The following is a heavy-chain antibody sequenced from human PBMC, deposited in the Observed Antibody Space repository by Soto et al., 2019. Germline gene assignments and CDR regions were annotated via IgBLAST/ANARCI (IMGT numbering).Heavy chain of an antibody. Sequence: SETLSLTCAVYGGSFSGYYWSWIRQPPGKGPEWIGEINHSGSTNYNPSLKSRVTISVGTSKNQFSLKLSSVTAADTAVYYCARGNLGLHFPSDIWGQGTMVTVSS. CDR3: ARGNLGLHFPSDI. D-gene: IGHD3-16*01. V-gene: IGHV4-34*01. J-gene: IGHJ3*02. CDR1: GGSFSGYY. CDR2: INHSGST.